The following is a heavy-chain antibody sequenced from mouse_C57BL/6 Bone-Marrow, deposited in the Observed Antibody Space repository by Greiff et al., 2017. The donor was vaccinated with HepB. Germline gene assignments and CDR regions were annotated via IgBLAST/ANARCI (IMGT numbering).Heavy chain of an antibody. CDR2: IKPSNGGT. D-gene: IGHD1-1*01. Sequence: VQLQQSGTGLVKPGHTVKLSCKASGYSFTSYWMHWVKQRPGQGLEWIGNIKPSNGGTNYNETFTSKATLTVDKSSSTDYMQLSSLTSEDSAVYYCARRGYYYASSDLLYYYAMDYWGQGTPVTVSS. V-gene: IGHV1-53*01. CDR1: GYSFTSYW. J-gene: IGHJ4*01. CDR3: ARRGYYYASSDLLYYYAMDY.